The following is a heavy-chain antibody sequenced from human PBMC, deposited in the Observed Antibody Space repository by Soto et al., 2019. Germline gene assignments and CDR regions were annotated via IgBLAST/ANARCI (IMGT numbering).Heavy chain of an antibody. CDR3: AREGGESSDGLYYFDS. D-gene: IGHD3-16*01. CDR2: IYYSGNN. J-gene: IGHJ4*02. V-gene: IGHV4-30-4*01. Sequence: QVQLQESGPGLVKPSQTLSLTCTVSGGSTSSDNYWSWIRQPPGKGLEWIGHIYYSGNNDNNPSLKSRLALSIDTSKNQFDLKLSYVTAADTAVYCCAREGGESSDGLYYFDSWGQGSLVTVYS. CDR1: GGSTSSDNY.